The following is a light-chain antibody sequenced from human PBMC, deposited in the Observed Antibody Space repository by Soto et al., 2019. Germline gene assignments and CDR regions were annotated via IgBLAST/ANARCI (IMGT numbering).Light chain of an antibody. CDR1: SSDVGNYNL. CDR2: EGT. J-gene: IGLJ3*02. Sequence: QSVLTQPASVSGSPGQSITISCTGTSSDVGNYNLVSWYQQHPGKAPKLMIYEGTKRPSGVSNRFSGSKSGNTASLTISGLQAEDEADYYCCSYARSSTFAAVFGGGTQLTVL. V-gene: IGLV2-23*03. CDR3: CSYARSSTFAAV.